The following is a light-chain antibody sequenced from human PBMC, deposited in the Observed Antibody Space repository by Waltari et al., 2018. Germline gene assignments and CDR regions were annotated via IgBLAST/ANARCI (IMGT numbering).Light chain of an antibody. J-gene: IGLJ3*02. CDR2: GVS. V-gene: IGLV2-11*01. CDR1: NNDVGYYVY. Sequence: QSALTQPRSVSGSPRQSVTISCTGTNNDVGYYVYVSWYQQHPNEAPKLLIFGVSQRPSGVPDRFSGSKAGNTASLSISGLQAEDEADYYCCSYAGGFTWVFGGGTRLTV. CDR3: CSYAGGFTWV.